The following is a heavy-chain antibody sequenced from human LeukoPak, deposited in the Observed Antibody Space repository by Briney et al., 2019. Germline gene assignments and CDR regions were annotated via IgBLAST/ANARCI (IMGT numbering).Heavy chain of an antibody. J-gene: IGHJ4*02. Sequence: GGSLRLSCAASGLTFSSYAMHWVRQAPGKGLEWVAVISNEGSTKYYADSVKGRFTIYRGNSKNTLYLQMNSLRAEDTAVYYYARDPNSGLFAYWGQGTLVTVSS. CDR1: GLTFSSYA. CDR3: ARDPNSGLFAY. D-gene: IGHD3-10*02. V-gene: IGHV3-30-3*01. CDR2: ISNEGSTK.